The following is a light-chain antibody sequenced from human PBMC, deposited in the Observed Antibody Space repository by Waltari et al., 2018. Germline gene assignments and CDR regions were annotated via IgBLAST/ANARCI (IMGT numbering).Light chain of an antibody. V-gene: IGKV3-20*01. CDR2: GAS. CDR3: QHYLRLPAT. CDR1: QSVTRT. Sequence: EIVLPQSPGTLSLSPGERATLSCSASQSVTRTLAWYQQKPGPAPGPLIFGASNRATGIPHRFSGSGSRTDFSLTISRLEPEDFAVYYCQHYLRLPATFGQGTKVEIK. J-gene: IGKJ1*01.